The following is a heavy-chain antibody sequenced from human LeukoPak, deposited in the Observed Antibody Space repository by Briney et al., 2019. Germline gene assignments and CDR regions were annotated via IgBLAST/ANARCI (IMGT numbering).Heavy chain of an antibody. Sequence: SETLSLTCTVSGGSISGYYWSWIRQPPGKGLEYIGYIYYSGSTNYSPSLKSRVTISVDTSNHQFSLKLSSVTAADTAVYYCASITPGFWAFDIWGQGTMVTVSS. J-gene: IGHJ3*02. V-gene: IGHV4-59*08. CDR3: ASITPGFWAFDI. D-gene: IGHD3-10*01. CDR2: IYYSGST. CDR1: GGSISGYY.